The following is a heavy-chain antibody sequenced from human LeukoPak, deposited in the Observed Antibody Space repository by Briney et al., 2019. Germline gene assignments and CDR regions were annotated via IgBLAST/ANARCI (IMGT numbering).Heavy chain of an antibody. V-gene: IGHV4-34*01. CDR3: ARGLYYYDSSALDY. CDR1: GGSFSGYY. CDR2: INHSGST. J-gene: IGHJ4*02. Sequence: SETLSLTCAVYGGSFSGYYWSWIRRPPGKGLEWIGEINHSGSTNYNPSLKSRVTISVDTSKNQFSLKLSSVTAADTAVYYCARGLYYYDSSALDYWGEGTLVTVS. D-gene: IGHD3-22*01.